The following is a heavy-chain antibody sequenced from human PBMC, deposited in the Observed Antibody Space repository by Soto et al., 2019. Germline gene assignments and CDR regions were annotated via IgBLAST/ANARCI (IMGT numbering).Heavy chain of an antibody. Sequence: GESLKISCKGSGYSFAGYWITWVRQKPGKGLEWMGRLDPSDSQTYYSPSFRGHVTISVTKSITTVFLQWSSLRASDTAMYYCAKQIYDSDTGPNFQYYFDSWGQGTPVTVSS. V-gene: IGHV5-10-1*01. CDR3: AKQIYDSDTGPNFQYYFDS. CDR2: LDPSDSQT. CDR1: GYSFAGYW. J-gene: IGHJ4*02. D-gene: IGHD3-22*01.